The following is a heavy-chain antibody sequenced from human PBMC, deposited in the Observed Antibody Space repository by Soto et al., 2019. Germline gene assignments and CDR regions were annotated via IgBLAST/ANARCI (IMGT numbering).Heavy chain of an antibody. CDR2: IYHSGGT. Sequence: QLQLQESGSGLVKPSQTLSLTCAVSGDSISSGGYSWNWIRQPPGKGLEWMGYIYHSGGTDYNPSLKSRVTITVDSSNNQFSLKLSSVTAADTAVYYCARDSRSGYYLDYWGQGTLVTVSS. D-gene: IGHD3-22*01. J-gene: IGHJ4*02. CDR3: ARDSRSGYYLDY. V-gene: IGHV4-30-2*01. CDR1: GDSISSGGYS.